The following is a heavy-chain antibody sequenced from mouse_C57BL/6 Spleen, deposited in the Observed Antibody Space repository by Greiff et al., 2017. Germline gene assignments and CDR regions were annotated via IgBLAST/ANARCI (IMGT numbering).Heavy chain of an antibody. J-gene: IGHJ4*01. CDR2: INPNNGGT. D-gene: IGHD2-1*01. Sequence: VQLQQSGPELVKPGASVKMSCKASGYTFTDYNMHWVKQSHGKSLEWIGYINPNNGGTSYNRKFKGKATLTVNKSSSPAYMELRSLTSEDSAVYCCARRGGKGDAMDYGGQGTSVTVSS. CDR3: ARRGGKGDAMDY. V-gene: IGHV1-22*01. CDR1: GYTFTDYN.